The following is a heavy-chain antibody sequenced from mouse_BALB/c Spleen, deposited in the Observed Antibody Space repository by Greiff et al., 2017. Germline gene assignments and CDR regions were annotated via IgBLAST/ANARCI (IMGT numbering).Heavy chain of an antibody. CDR1: GFNIKDTY. Sequence: VQLKESGAELVKPGASVKLSCTASGFNIKDTYMHWVKQRPEQGLEWIGRIDPANGNTKYDPKFQGKATITADTSSNTAYLQLSSLTSEDTAVYYCAREDYYGSRMAYWGQGTLVTVAA. CDR3: AREDYYGSRMAY. V-gene: IGHV14-3*02. J-gene: IGHJ3*01. D-gene: IGHD1-1*01. CDR2: IDPANGNT.